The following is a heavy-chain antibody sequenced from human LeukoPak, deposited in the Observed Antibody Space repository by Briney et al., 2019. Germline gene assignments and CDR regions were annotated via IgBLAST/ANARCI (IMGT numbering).Heavy chain of an antibody. J-gene: IGHJ3*02. Sequence: ASVKVSCKASGGTFSSYAISWVRQAPGQGLEWMGGIIPIFGTANYAQKFQGRVTITADESTSTAYMELSSLRSEDTAVYYCATHYEGMVVAATRWSGYGAFDIWGQGTMVTVSS. D-gene: IGHD2-15*01. CDR2: IIPIFGTA. CDR3: ATHYEGMVVAATRWSGYGAFDI. CDR1: GGTFSSYA. V-gene: IGHV1-69*13.